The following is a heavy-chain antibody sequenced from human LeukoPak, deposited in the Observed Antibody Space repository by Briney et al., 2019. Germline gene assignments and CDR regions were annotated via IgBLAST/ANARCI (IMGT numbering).Heavy chain of an antibody. CDR2: INHSGST. CDR3: HSGYAHDAFDI. CDR1: GGSFSGYY. V-gene: IGHV4-34*01. D-gene: IGHD5-12*01. J-gene: IGHJ3*02. Sequence: PSETLSLTCAVYGGSFSGYYWSWIRQPPGKGLEWIGEINHSGSTNYNPSLKSRVTISVDTSKNQFSLKLSSVTAADTAVYYCHSGYAHDAFDIWGQGTMVTVSS.